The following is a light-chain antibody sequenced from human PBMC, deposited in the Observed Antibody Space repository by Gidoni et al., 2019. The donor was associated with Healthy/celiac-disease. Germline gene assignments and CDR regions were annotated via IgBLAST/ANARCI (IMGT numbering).Light chain of an antibody. Sequence: EIVLTQSPGTLSLSPGERATLSCRASQSVSSSYLAWYQQKPGQAPRLLIYGASRRATGIPDRFSGSGSGTEFTLTISRLEPEDFAVYYCQQLRTFGPGTKVDIK. CDR1: QSVSSSY. CDR2: GAS. CDR3: QQLRT. V-gene: IGKV3-20*01. J-gene: IGKJ3*01.